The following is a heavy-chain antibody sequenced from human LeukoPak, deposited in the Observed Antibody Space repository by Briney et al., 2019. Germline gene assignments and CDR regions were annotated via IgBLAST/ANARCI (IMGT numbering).Heavy chain of an antibody. V-gene: IGHV3-11*06. CDR1: GFTFSDYY. CDR2: ISSSSSYT. D-gene: IGHD1-7*01. CDR3: AGVPLAGTNLY. J-gene: IGHJ4*02. Sequence: GGSLRLSCAASGFTFSDYYMSWIRQAPGKGLEWVSYISSSSSYTIYADSVRGRFTISRDNAKNTLYLQMSSLRAEDTAVYYCAGVPLAGTNLYWGQGTLVTVSS.